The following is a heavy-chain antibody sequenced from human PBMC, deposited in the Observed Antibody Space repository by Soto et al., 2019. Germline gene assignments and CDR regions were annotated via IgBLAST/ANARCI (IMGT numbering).Heavy chain of an antibody. CDR2: INPNGGST. Sequence: QVQLVQSGAEVKKPGASVKISCEASGYSFTSQYVHWVRQAPGQGLEWMGIINPNGGSTTYAQKFQGRVHMTRDTSTITVYMEVSSLTSEDTAVYYCARKQWLRPGGGGTEPLDIWGQGTMVTVAS. D-gene: IGHD5-12*01. CDR1: GYSFTSQY. J-gene: IGHJ3*02. CDR3: ARKQWLRPGGGGTEPLDI. V-gene: IGHV1-46*03.